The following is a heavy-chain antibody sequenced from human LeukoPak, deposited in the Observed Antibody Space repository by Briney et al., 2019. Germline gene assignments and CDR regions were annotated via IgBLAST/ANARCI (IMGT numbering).Heavy chain of an antibody. CDR2: IYYSGTT. V-gene: IGHV4-39*07. CDR3: AREWSRAAAGTGFDY. CDR1: GGSISSSIYY. D-gene: IGHD6-13*01. J-gene: IGHJ4*02. Sequence: SETLSLTCTVSGGSISSSIYYWAWIRQPPGKGLEWIGNIYYSGTTYYNPSLKSRVTISVDTSKNQFSLKLSSVTAADTAVYYCAREWSRAAAGTGFDYWGQGTLVTVSS.